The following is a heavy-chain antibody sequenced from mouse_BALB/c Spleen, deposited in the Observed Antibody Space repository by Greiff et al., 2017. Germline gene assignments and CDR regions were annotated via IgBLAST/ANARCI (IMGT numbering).Heavy chain of an antibody. J-gene: IGHJ2*01. Sequence: VHVKQSGAELVKPGASVKLSCTASGFNIKDTYMHWVKQRPEQGLEWIGRIDPANGNTKYDPKFQGKATITADTSSNTAYLQLSSLTSEDTAVYYCASGLNYFDYWGQGTTLTVSS. CDR1: GFNIKDTY. D-gene: IGHD2-4*01. CDR3: ASGLNYFDY. V-gene: IGHV14-3*02. CDR2: IDPANGNT.